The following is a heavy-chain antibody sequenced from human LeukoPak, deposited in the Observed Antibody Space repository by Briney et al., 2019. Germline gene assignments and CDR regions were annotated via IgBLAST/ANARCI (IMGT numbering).Heavy chain of an antibody. V-gene: IGHV3-48*01. D-gene: IGHD2-21*01. Sequence: GGSLRLSCAASGFTFSSYTMNWVRQAPGKGLEWVSYISSSSSTIYYADFVKGRFSISRDNAKNSLHLQMNSLRVEDTAMYYCARMIGGASGDFDNWGQGTLVTVSS. CDR3: ARMIGGASGDFDN. J-gene: IGHJ4*02. CDR1: GFTFSSYT. CDR2: ISSSSSTI.